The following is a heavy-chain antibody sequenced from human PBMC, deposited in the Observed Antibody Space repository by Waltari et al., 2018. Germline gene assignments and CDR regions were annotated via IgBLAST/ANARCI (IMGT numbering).Heavy chain of an antibody. V-gene: IGHV4-59*11. CDR1: GDSIRSHF. J-gene: IGHJ3*02. CDR3: ARLPRGSVIIGAFDI. CDR2: MYFSGTK. Sequence: VQLQESGPGLVKPSETLSLRCNVSGDSIRSHFWSWIRQALGKGLEWIGHMYFSGTKDYNPSLKSRVAISIDTSKNHFSLNLRSVTAADTAIYYCARLPRGSVIIGAFDIWGQGTQVTVSS. D-gene: IGHD3-22*01.